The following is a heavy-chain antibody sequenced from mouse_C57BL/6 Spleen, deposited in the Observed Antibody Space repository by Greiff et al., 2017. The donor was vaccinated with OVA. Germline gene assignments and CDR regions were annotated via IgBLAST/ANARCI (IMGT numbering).Heavy chain of an antibody. J-gene: IGHJ4*01. V-gene: IGHV1-82*01. D-gene: IGHD4-1*01. CDR2: IYPGDGDT. Sequence: QVQLQQSGPELVKPGASVKISCKASGYAFSSSWMNWVKQRPGKGLEWIGRIYPGDGDTNYNGKFKGKATLTADKSSSTAYMQLSSLTSEDSAVYFCARGSWGMDDWGQGTSVTVSS. CDR3: ARGSWGMDD. CDR1: GYAFSSSW.